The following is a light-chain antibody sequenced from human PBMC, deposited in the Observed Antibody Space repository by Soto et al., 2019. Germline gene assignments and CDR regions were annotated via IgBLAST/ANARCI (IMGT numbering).Light chain of an antibody. J-gene: IGKJ2*01. CDR2: DAS. V-gene: IGKV1-33*01. CDR3: HQYDKLPYT. CDR1: QDIPNY. Sequence: DIQMTQSPSSLSASVGDRVTITCQARQDIPNYFNLYQQKLGKAPKLLIYDASNLEIVVPSRFSGSASGTDFTLTIFTLQPEDIATDYCHQYDKLPYTVGQGTKLEIK.